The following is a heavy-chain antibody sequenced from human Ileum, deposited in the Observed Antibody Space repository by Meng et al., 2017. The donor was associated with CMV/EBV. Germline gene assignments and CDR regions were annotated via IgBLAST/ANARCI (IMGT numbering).Heavy chain of an antibody. J-gene: IGHJ4*02. CDR1: GGSISSTNYY. Sequence: SETLSLTCTVSGGSISSTNYYWVWIRQPPGKGLEWIGTIYYSGNTYYNPSLKSRVTISVDTSKNQFSLKLSSVTAADTAVYYCASFCASTSCYKKRAFDYWGQGTLVTVSS. V-gene: IGHV4-39*07. D-gene: IGHD2-2*02. CDR3: ASFCASTSCYKKRAFDY. CDR2: IYYSGNT.